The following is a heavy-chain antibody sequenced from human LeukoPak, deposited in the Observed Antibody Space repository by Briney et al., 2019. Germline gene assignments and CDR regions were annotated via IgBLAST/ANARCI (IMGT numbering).Heavy chain of an antibody. CDR1: GYSFTDYW. CDR2: IYPGDSDT. V-gene: IGHV5-51*01. Sequence: GESLKISCKGSGYSFTDYWIGWVRQMPGKGLEWMGIIYPGDSDTKYSPSFQGQVTMSADKSSSTAYLQWSSLKASDTAMYYCARRGYYDSSGYIGSFGEAFDIWGQGTMVTVSS. J-gene: IGHJ3*02. D-gene: IGHD3-22*01. CDR3: ARRGYYDSSGYIGSFGEAFDI.